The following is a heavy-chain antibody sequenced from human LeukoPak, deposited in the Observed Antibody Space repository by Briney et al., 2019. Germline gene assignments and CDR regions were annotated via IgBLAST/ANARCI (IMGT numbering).Heavy chain of an antibody. D-gene: IGHD5-18*01. V-gene: IGHV4-39*07. Sequence: SETLSLTCTVSGGSISSSSYYWGWIRQPPGKGLEWIGSIYYSGSTYYNPSLKSRVTISVDTSKNQFSLKLSSVTAADTAVYYCASSYGYLKAIGYWGQGTLVTVSS. CDR1: GGSISSSSYY. J-gene: IGHJ4*02. CDR3: ASSYGYLKAIGY. CDR2: IYYSGST.